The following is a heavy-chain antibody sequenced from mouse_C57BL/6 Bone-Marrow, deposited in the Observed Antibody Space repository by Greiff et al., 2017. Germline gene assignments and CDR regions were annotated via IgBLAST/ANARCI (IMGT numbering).Heavy chain of an antibody. CDR3: ARKDYDSMDD. J-gene: IGHJ4*01. V-gene: IGHV7-3*01. CDR2: IRNKANGYTT. CDR1: GFTFTDYY. Sequence: EVQLVESGGGLVQPGGSLSLSCAASGFTFTDYYMSWVRQPPGKALEWLGFIRNKANGYTTESSASVKGRFTISSDNSQSILYLQMNVLRADGMATYYCARKDYDSMDDRGQGTSVTVSS. D-gene: IGHD1-1*01.